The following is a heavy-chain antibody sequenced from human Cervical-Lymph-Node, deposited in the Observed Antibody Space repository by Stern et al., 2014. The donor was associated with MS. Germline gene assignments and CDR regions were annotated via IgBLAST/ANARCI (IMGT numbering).Heavy chain of an antibody. CDR3: AKGREYILDY. V-gene: IGHV3-9*01. Sequence: VQLVESGGGLVQPGRSLRLSCAASGFTFDDYAMHWVRQAPGKGLELVSGISWNSGRIGYADPVKGRFPISRVKAHNSLYLQMNSLRAEDTALYYCAKGREYILDYWGQGTLVTVSS. CDR2: ISWNSGRI. J-gene: IGHJ4*02. D-gene: IGHD5-18*01. CDR1: GFTFDDYA.